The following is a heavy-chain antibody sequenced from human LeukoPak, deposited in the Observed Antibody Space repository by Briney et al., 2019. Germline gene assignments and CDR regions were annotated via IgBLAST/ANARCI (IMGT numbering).Heavy chain of an antibody. CDR2: IIPIFGIA. V-gene: IGHV1-69*04. D-gene: IGHD3-22*01. CDR1: GGTFSSYA. J-gene: IGHJ5*02. CDR3: ARDQDYDSSGPSWFDP. Sequence: GASVKVSCKASGGTFSSYAISWVRQDPGQGLEWMGRIIPIFGIANYAQKFQGRVTITADKSTSTAYMELSSLRSEDTAVYYCARDQDYDSSGPSWFDPWGQGTLVTVSS.